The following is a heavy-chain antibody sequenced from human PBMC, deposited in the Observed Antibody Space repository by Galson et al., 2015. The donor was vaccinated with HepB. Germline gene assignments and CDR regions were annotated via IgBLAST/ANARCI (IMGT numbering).Heavy chain of an antibody. D-gene: IGHD3-22*01. CDR3: ARDFIAGSGYYSSFDP. CDR2: INPNGGST. Sequence: SVKVSCKASGYRFIDYYMHWVRQAPGQGLEWMGIINPNGGSTSFAQNFRGRVTMTRDTSKSTVYMELSSLRSEDTAIYYCARDFIAGSGYYSSFDPWGQGTLVTVAS. J-gene: IGHJ5*02. V-gene: IGHV1-46*03. CDR1: GYRFIDYY.